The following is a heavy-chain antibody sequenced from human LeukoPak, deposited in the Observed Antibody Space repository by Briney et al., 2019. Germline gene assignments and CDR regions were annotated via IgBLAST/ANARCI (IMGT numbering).Heavy chain of an antibody. CDR2: ITSSSGLI. CDR1: GFTFSSYA. V-gene: IGHV3-48*02. CDR3: AGMGVFSYGELGFDY. J-gene: IGHJ4*02. Sequence: PGGSLRLSCAASGFTFSSYAMNWVRQAPGKGLEWVSYITSSSGLIYYADSVNGRFTISRDHTKNPLYLQMNSLRDEGTAVYYCAGMGVFSYGELGFDYWGQGTLVTVSS. D-gene: IGHD4/OR15-4a*01.